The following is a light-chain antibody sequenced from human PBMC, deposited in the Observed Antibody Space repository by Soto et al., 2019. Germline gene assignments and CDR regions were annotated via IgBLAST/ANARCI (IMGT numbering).Light chain of an antibody. Sequence: EIVMTQSPATLSVSPGERATLSCRASQSVSSNLAWYQQKPGQAPRLLIYGASTRVTAIPARFSGSGSGTEFTLTISSLQSEDFAVYYCQQYNNWPVTFGQGTKVEI. V-gene: IGKV3-15*01. CDR2: GAS. CDR3: QQYNNWPVT. CDR1: QSVSSN. J-gene: IGKJ1*01.